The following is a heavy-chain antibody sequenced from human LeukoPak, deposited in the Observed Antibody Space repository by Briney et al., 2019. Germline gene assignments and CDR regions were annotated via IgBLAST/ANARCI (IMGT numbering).Heavy chain of an antibody. CDR2: IYNSGST. CDR1: SGSISSYY. V-gene: IGHV4-59*01. CDR3: ARGSTVTSYYYDY. D-gene: IGHD4-17*01. Sequence: SETLSLTGTVSSGSISSYYWSWIRQPPGKGLEWIGYIYNSGSTSYNPSLKSRVPISVDTSKNQFSLKVSSVTAADTAVYYCARGSTVTSYYYDYWGLGTLVTVAS. J-gene: IGHJ4*02.